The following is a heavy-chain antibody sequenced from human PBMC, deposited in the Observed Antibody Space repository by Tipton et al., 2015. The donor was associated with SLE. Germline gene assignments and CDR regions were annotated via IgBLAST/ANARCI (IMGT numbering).Heavy chain of an antibody. D-gene: IGHD3-10*01. CDR2: IYHNGAT. Sequence: TLSLTCSVSGVSISGYYCSWIRQPPGKGLEWVGFIYHNGATKYNPSLKNRLSILIDTTKNQFSLKLTSVTAADSAVYYCTRGHFNSGTFPYYNYYYYMDVWGKGTAVTVSS. V-gene: IGHV4-59*01. CDR3: TRGHFNSGTFPYYNYYYYMDV. J-gene: IGHJ6*03. CDR1: GVSISGYY.